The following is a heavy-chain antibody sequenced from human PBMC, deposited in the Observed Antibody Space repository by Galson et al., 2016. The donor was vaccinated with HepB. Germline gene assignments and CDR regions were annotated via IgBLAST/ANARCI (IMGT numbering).Heavy chain of an antibody. V-gene: IGHV3-74*01. J-gene: IGHJ6*02. CDR1: GFTFSSYW. CDR3: ASDRVFYGMDV. D-gene: IGHD2-8*01. CDR2: IESDGRET. Sequence: SLRLSCAASGFTFSSYWMHWVRQAPGKGLVWVSRIESDGRETTYADSVKGRFTITRDNAENTLYLQMNSLRADDTAVYYCASDRVFYGMDVWGQGTTVTVSS.